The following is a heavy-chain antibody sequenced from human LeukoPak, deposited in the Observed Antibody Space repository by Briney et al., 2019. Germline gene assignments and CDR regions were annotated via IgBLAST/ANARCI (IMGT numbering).Heavy chain of an antibody. CDR2: IYYSGST. V-gene: IGHV4-59*01. CDR3: ARGADYGAHSDAFDI. D-gene: IGHD4-17*01. CDR1: GGSISSYY. Sequence: SETLSLTCTVSGGSISSYYWSWIRQPPGKGLEWIGYIYYSGSTNYNPSLKSRVTISVDTSKNQFSLKLSSVTAADTAVYYCARGADYGAHSDAFDIWGQGTMVTVSS. J-gene: IGHJ3*02.